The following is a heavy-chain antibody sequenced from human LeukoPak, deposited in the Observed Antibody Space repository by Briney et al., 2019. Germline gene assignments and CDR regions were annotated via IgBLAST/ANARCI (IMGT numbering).Heavy chain of an antibody. D-gene: IGHD2/OR15-2a*01. J-gene: IGHJ6*02. V-gene: IGHV3-43*02. Sequence: GGPLSLPLASLGSPLVLFPLPGAVNLQGRVWDWAAHINADGGRTFYADSVEGRFTISRDNSKDSLYLQMNSLTTDDTALYYCGTWAFYHSLDVWGQGTTVTVSS. CDR3: GTWAFYHSLDV. CDR2: INADGGRT. CDR1: GSPLVLFP.